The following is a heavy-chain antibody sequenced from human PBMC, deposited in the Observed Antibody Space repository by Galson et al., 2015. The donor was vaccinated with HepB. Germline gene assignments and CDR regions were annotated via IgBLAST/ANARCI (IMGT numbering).Heavy chain of an antibody. J-gene: IGHJ2*01. D-gene: IGHD3/OR15-3a*01. Sequence: SLRLSCAASDFSFTSAWMNWVRQAPGKGLEWVGRIKSKLEGGTIEYTAPVKGRFVISRDDSKKVLYLQMNSLKMEDTGVYYCASHGRDCLSIYWYLDVWGRGTPVAGSS. CDR3: ASHGRDCLSIYWYLDV. CDR2: IKSKLEGGTI. CDR1: DFSFTSAW. V-gene: IGHV3-15*07.